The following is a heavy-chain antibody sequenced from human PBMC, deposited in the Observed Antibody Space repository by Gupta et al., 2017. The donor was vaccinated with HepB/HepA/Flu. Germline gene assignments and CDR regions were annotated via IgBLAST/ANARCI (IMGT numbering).Heavy chain of an antibody. V-gene: IGHV3-30*04. D-gene: IGHD3-10*01. CDR1: GFTFSSYA. J-gene: IGHJ6*02. CDR2: ISYDGSNK. CDR3: SGSGTGYGMDV. Sequence: QAQLVESGGGVVQPGRSLRLSCSASGFTFSSYAMHWVRQAPGKGLEWVAVISYDGSNKYYADSVKGRFTISRDNAKNTLYLQMNSLRAEDTALYYCSGSGTGYGMDVWGQGTTVTVSS.